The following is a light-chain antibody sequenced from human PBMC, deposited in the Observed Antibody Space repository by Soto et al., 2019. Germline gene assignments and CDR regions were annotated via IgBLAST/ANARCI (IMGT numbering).Light chain of an antibody. V-gene: IGKV1-27*01. CDR2: SAS. J-gene: IGKJ4*01. CDR3: QKYESAPHT. CDR1: QAIGTN. Sequence: DIQTTPSRYFLSSSVGGTIALTCRASQAIGTNVAWYQQRPGMAPKLLIYSASTWRSGVPSRFSGSASGTEFTLTISSLQPEDVATYYCQKYESAPHTFGGGTKVDI.